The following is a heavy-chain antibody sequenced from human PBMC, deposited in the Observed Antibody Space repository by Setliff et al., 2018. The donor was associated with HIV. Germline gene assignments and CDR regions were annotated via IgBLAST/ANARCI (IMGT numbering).Heavy chain of an antibody. Sequence: PSETLSLTCAVSGGSIISSTYHCSWIRQPPGRGLEWIGDIYYSGNTYYNSSLKSRVTISVDTSKNQLSLKLSSVTATDTAAYYCARRTAVAGHWNFDLWGRGTLVTVSS. CDR1: GGSIISSTYH. CDR3: ARRTAVAGHWNFDL. D-gene: IGHD6-19*01. J-gene: IGHJ2*01. V-gene: IGHV4-39*01. CDR2: IYYSGNT.